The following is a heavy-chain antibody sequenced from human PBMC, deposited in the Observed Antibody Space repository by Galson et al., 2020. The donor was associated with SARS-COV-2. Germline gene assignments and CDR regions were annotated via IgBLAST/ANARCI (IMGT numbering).Heavy chain of an antibody. J-gene: IGHJ3*02. V-gene: IGHV3-49*03. D-gene: IGHD6-13*01. CDR1: GFTFGDYA. CDR3: TRVIGAATDAFDI. CDR2: IRSKAYGGTT. Sequence: GGSLRLSCTASGFTFGDYAMSWFRQAPGKGLEWVGFIRSKAYGGTTEYAASVKGRFTISRDDSKSIAYLQMNSLKTEDTAVYYCTRVIGAATDAFDIWGQGTMVTVSS.